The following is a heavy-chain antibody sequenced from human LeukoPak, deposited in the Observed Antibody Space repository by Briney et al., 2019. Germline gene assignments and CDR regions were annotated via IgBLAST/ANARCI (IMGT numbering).Heavy chain of an antibody. CDR3: ATSFQYSSGWYDA. D-gene: IGHD6-19*01. V-gene: IGHV4-59*08. CDR1: GGSISSYY. Sequence: SETLSLTCTVSGGSISSYYWSWIRRPPGKGLEWIGYIYYSGSTNYNPSLKSRVTISVDTSKNQFSLKLSSVTAADTAVYYCATSFQYSSGWYDAWGQGTLVTVSS. CDR2: IYYSGST. J-gene: IGHJ5*02.